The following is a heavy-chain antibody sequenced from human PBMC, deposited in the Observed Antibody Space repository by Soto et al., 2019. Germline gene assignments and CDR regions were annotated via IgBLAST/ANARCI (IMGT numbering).Heavy chain of an antibody. D-gene: IGHD2-15*01. J-gene: IGHJ4*02. CDR3: ARGPVVAAAVGLFDY. V-gene: IGHV1-69*02. Sequence: QVQLVQSGAEVKKPGSSVKVSCKASGGTFSSYTISWVRQAPGQGLEWMGRIIPILGIANYAQKFQGRVTITADKSTRKAYMELSSLRAEDTAVYYCARGPVVAAAVGLFDYWGQGTLVTVSS. CDR1: GGTFSSYT. CDR2: IIPILGIA.